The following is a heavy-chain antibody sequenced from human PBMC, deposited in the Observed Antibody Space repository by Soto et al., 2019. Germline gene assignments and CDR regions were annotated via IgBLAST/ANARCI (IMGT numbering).Heavy chain of an antibody. Sequence: ASVKVSCKASGYTFTSYAMHWVRQAPGQRLEWMGWINAGNGNTKYSQKFQGRVTITRDTSASTAYMELSSLRSEDTAVYYCARKISGWYVDAFDIWGQGTMVTVSS. V-gene: IGHV1-3*01. CDR2: INAGNGNT. CDR1: GYTFTSYA. CDR3: ARKISGWYVDAFDI. J-gene: IGHJ3*02. D-gene: IGHD6-19*01.